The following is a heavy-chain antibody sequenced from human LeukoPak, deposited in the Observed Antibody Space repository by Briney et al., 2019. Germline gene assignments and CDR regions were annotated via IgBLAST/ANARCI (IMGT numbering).Heavy chain of an antibody. D-gene: IGHD5-24*01. J-gene: IGHJ4*02. Sequence: GGSLRLSCVVSGFTFTRHWMHWVRQAPGKGLEWVSAISGSGGSTYYADSVKGRFTISRDNSKNTLYLQMNSLIAEDTAVYYCAKSGYNRFDYWGQGTRVTVSS. CDR1: GFTFTRHW. V-gene: IGHV3-23*01. CDR3: AKSGYNRFDY. CDR2: ISGSGGST.